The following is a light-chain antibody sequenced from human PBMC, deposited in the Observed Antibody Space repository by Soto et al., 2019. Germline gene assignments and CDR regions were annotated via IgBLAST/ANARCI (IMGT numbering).Light chain of an antibody. J-gene: IGKJ5*01. CDR1: PSVTNF. Sequence: PGERATLSCRASPSVTNFLAWYQPKPGQAPRLLIYGAFNRATGIPARFSGSGSGTDFTLTISSLEPEDSAIYYCQQRNIWPPVTFGQGTRLEIK. CDR2: GAF. V-gene: IGKV3-11*01. CDR3: QQRNIWPPVT.